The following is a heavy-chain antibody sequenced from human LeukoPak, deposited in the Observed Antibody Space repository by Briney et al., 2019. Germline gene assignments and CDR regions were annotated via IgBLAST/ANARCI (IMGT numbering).Heavy chain of an antibody. Sequence: GGSLRLSCAASEFTFSDYYMSWIRQAPGKGLEWVSYISSSGSTIYYADSVKGRFTISRDNAKNSLYLQMNSLRAEDTAVYYCARDQSNYYDSSGYYYWGQGALVTVSS. CDR3: ARDQSNYYDSSGYYY. J-gene: IGHJ4*02. CDR2: ISSSGSTI. D-gene: IGHD3-22*01. V-gene: IGHV3-11*01. CDR1: EFTFSDYY.